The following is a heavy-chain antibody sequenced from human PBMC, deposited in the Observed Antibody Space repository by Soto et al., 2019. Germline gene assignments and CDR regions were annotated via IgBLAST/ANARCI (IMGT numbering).Heavy chain of an antibody. CDR1: GYTFTSCA. Sequence: QVQLVQSGAEVKKPGASVKVSCKASGYTFTSCAMHWVRQAPGQRLEWMGWINAGNGNTKYSQKFQGRVTITRDTSASTAYMELSSPRSEDTAVYYCARALGVVTDDYWGQGTLVTVSS. J-gene: IGHJ4*02. D-gene: IGHD2-15*01. CDR3: ARALGVVTDDY. CDR2: INAGNGNT. V-gene: IGHV1-3*01.